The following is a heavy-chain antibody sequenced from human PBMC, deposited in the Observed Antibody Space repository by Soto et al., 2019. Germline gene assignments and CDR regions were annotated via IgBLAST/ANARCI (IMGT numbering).Heavy chain of an antibody. Sequence: EVQLVESGGDLVQPGGSLRLSCAASGFTFSSYWMHWVRLGPGEGLVWVSRISSDGGSTTYADSVKGRFTISRDNADNTLYLQMNSLTAADTALYYCASAVSGSNSWFAPWGQGTRFTVSS. V-gene: IGHV3-74*01. D-gene: IGHD2-15*01. CDR3: ASAVSGSNSWFAP. CDR2: ISSDGGST. CDR1: GFTFSSYW. J-gene: IGHJ5*02.